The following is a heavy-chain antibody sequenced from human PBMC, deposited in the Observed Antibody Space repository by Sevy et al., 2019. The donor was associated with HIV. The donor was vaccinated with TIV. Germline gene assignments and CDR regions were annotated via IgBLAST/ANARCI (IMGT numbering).Heavy chain of an antibody. CDR3: ARDLGDTMSSGWFDP. D-gene: IGHD3-10*02. Sequence: GGSLRLSCAASGFTFSSYAMHWVRQAPGKGLEWVAVISYDGSNKYYADSVKGRFTISRDNSKNTLYLQMNSLRAEDTAVYYCARDLGDTMSSGWFDPWGQGTLVTVSS. V-gene: IGHV3-30*04. CDR1: GFTFSSYA. CDR2: ISYDGSNK. J-gene: IGHJ5*02.